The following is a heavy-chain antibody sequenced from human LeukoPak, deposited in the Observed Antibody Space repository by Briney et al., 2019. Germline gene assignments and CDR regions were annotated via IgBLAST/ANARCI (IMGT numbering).Heavy chain of an antibody. CDR2: IYTSGST. D-gene: IGHD1-26*01. CDR1: GDSISSGSYY. CDR3: ARGNTWELLFFDY. V-gene: IGHV4-61*02. J-gene: IGHJ4*02. Sequence: PTETLSLTCTVPGDSISSGSYYWSCIRQPAGKGLEWIGRIYTSGSTNYNPSLKSRVTISVDTSKNQFSLKLSSVTAADTAVYYCARGNTWELLFFDYWGRGTLVTVSS.